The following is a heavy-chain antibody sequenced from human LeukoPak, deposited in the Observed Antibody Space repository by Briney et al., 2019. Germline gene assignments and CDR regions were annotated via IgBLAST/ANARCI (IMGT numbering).Heavy chain of an antibody. D-gene: IGHD4-17*01. Sequence: SVKVSCKASGGTFSSYAISWVRQAPGQGLEWMGRIIPILGIANYAQKFQGRVTITADKSTSTAYMELSSLRSEDTAVYYCARDLRISDDYGDYFLGGPSQNYYYDMDVWGQGTTVTVSS. V-gene: IGHV1-69*04. CDR2: IIPILGIA. CDR1: GGTFSSYA. J-gene: IGHJ6*02. CDR3: ARDLRISDDYGDYFLGGPSQNYYYDMDV.